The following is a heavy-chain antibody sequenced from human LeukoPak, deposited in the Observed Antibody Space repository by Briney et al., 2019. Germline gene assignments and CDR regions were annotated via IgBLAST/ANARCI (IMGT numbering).Heavy chain of an antibody. CDR3: ARVRGEIDS. D-gene: IGHD3-10*01. CDR2: MNPNTGNT. Sequence: ASVKVSCKASGYAFTNYDINWVRQVTGQGLEWMGWMNPNTGNTGYAQEFQGRVTMTKSASITTAYMELNNLRPEDTAVYYCARVRGEIDSWGQGTLVTVSS. CDR1: GYAFTNYD. J-gene: IGHJ4*02. V-gene: IGHV1-8*01.